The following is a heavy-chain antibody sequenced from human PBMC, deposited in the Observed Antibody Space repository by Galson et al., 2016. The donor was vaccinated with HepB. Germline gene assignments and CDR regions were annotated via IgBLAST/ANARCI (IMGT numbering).Heavy chain of an antibody. V-gene: IGHV6-1*01. Sequence: CTLSGDCASSHTAARNWIRQSPARGLEWLGRTQYRSKWITDYAISMKTRMTINVDASRNQFSLQLDSVTPEDAAVYYCARDPKFQIYCPSTSDCYAQAFFFDIWGQGTLVSVSS. CDR3: ARDPKFQIYCPSTSDCYAQAFFFDI. CDR2: TQYRSKWIT. J-gene: IGHJ4*02. D-gene: IGHD2-21*02. CDR1: GDCASSHTAA.